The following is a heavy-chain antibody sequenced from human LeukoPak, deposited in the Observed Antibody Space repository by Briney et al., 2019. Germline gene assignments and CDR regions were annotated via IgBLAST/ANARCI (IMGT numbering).Heavy chain of an antibody. CDR3: AARIAVAGNKDYYFDY. D-gene: IGHD6-19*01. Sequence: GTSVKVSSKASGFTFTSSAMQWGRQTRGQRLGWGWWIFVGRGDTNYTPNFQERVTITRDMSTSTAYMELNRLRSEDTAVYYCAARIAVAGNKDYYFDYWGQGTLVPVSS. CDR2: IFVGRGDT. V-gene: IGHV1-58*02. J-gene: IGHJ4*02. CDR1: GFTFTSSA.